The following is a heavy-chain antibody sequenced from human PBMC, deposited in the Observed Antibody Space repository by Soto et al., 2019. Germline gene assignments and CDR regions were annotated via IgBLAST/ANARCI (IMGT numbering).Heavy chain of an antibody. V-gene: IGHV4-4*09. CDR2: FYSSGGT. Sequence: QMHLQESGPGLVKPSETLSLTCTVSGASISSYYWSWIRQPPGKGLEWIGYFYSSGGTNYNPSLKIRLILSITTSTNQLSLKLTPVTAADTAVYYRAKPHRPISMLRGSWFDPWGQGILVTVSS. CDR1: GASISSYY. CDR3: AKPHRPISMLRGSWFDP. J-gene: IGHJ5*02. D-gene: IGHD3-10*01.